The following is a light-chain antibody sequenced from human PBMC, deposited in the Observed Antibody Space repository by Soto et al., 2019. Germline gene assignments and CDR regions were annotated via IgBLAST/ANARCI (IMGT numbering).Light chain of an antibody. V-gene: IGKV3-20*01. CDR2: GAS. CDR3: QQYCSSPWP. J-gene: IGKJ1*01. CDR1: QSVSSSY. Sequence: EIVLTQSPGTLSLSPGERATLSCRASQSVSSSYLAWYQQKPGQAPRLLIYGASSRATGIPDRFSGSGSGTDFTLTISRLEPEEFAVYYCQQYCSSPWPFGQGNKVDIK.